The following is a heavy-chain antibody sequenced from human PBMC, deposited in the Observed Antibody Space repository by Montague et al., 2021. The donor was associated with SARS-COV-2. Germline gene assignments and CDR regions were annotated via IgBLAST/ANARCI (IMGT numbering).Heavy chain of an antibody. CDR2: IYHSGST. CDR1: GGSISSSNW. Sequence: SETLSLTCAVSGGSISSSNWWSWVRQPPGKGLEWIGEIYHSGSTNYNPSLKSRVTISVGKSKNQFSLKLSAVTAADTAVYYCARSRGNLQWPFYYYYGMDVWGQGTTVTVSS. D-gene: IGHD6-19*01. CDR3: ARSRGNLQWPFYYYYGMDV. V-gene: IGHV4-4*02. J-gene: IGHJ6*02.